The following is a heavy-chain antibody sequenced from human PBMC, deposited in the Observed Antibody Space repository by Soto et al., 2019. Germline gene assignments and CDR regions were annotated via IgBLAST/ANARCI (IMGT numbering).Heavy chain of an antibody. CDR2: VNHNGRN. Sequence: SATLSHNCEVYGGSFSGYFWNWFRQSPGKGLEWIGKVNHNGRNNYNPALKSRVTISLDMSKKQISLKLTSVTAADTAVYYCARGGSSDWQVAFDFWGQGTMVS. D-gene: IGHD6-19*01. CDR1: GGSFSGYF. J-gene: IGHJ3*01. CDR3: ARGGSSDWQVAFDF. V-gene: IGHV4-34*01.